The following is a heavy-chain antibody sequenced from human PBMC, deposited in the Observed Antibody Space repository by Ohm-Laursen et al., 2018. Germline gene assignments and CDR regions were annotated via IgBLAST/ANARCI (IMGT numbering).Heavy chain of an antibody. CDR3: AKDRWAYCGGDCYSDY. Sequence: SLRLSCSAPGFTFSSYAMSWVRQAPGKGLEWVSAISGSGGSTYYADSVKGRFTISRDNSKNTLYLQMNSLRAEDTAVYYCAKDRWAYCGGDCYSDYWGQGTLVTVSS. D-gene: IGHD2-21*02. V-gene: IGHV3-23*01. CDR1: GFTFSSYA. CDR2: ISGSGGST. J-gene: IGHJ4*02.